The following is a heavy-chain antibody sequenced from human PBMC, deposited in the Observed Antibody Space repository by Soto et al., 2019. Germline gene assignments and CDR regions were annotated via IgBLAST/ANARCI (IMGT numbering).Heavy chain of an antibody. D-gene: IGHD6-19*01. CDR3: ARAVAVPADFVY. CDR2: INAGNGNT. J-gene: IGHJ4*02. Sequence: QVQLVQSGAEEKKPGASVKVSCKASGYTFTGYAMHWVRQAPGQRLEWMGWINAGNGNTKYSQKFQGRVTITRDTSASTVYMELSSLRSEDTAVFYCARAVAVPADFVYWGQGTLVTVSS. CDR1: GYTFTGYA. V-gene: IGHV1-3*05.